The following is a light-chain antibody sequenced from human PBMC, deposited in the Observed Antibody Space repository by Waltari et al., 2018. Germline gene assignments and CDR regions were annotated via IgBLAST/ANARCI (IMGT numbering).Light chain of an antibody. Sequence: DIQMTQSPSSVSASVGDRVTITCRASQDIRSWLAWYQQKPGKAPRLLIYAVSTLHTGVPSRFSGSGSGTDFTLTFSSLQPEDFATYYCQQANSFPITFGQGTRLEIK. CDR1: QDIRSW. CDR3: QQANSFPIT. V-gene: IGKV1D-12*01. CDR2: AVS. J-gene: IGKJ5*01.